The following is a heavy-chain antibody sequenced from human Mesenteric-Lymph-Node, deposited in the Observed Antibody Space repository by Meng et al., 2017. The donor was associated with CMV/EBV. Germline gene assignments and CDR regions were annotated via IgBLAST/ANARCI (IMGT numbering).Heavy chain of an antibody. CDR3: AKDVYGIHLHYIDY. Sequence: GGSLRLSCTPSGFIFDDYAMHWVRQAPGKGLEWVAVITWNSETIGYADSVKGRFTISRDNTKNSLYLQMNSLRADDTALYYCAKDVYGIHLHYIDYWGQGTLVTVSS. CDR1: GFIFDDYA. J-gene: IGHJ4*02. CDR2: ITWNSETI. V-gene: IGHV3-9*01. D-gene: IGHD4-17*01.